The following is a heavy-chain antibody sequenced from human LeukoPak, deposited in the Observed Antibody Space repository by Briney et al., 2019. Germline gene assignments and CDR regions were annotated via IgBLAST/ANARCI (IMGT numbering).Heavy chain of an antibody. J-gene: IGHJ4*02. CDR2: IYYSGST. D-gene: IGHD1-26*01. CDR1: GGSISSHY. V-gene: IGHV4-59*11. Sequence: SETLSLTCTVSGGSISSHYWSWIRQPPGKGLEWIGYIYYSGSTNYNPSLKSRVTISVDTSKNQFSLKLSSVTAADTAVYYCAREIVGATFDYWGQGTLVTVSS. CDR3: AREIVGATFDY.